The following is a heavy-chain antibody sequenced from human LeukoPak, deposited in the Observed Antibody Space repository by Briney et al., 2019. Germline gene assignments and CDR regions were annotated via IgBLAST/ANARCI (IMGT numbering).Heavy chain of an antibody. Sequence: GGSLRLPCAASGFTFSSHWMPWVRQAPEKGLVGVAHINADGSGTYYAASVKGRFTISRDNAKNTLYLQMHSLPAEDTAVYYCVRGALRDCSYTSCSRGNWFDPWGQGTLVTVSS. D-gene: IGHD2-2*01. CDR3: VRGALRDCSYTSCSRGNWFDP. CDR2: INADGSGT. J-gene: IGHJ5*02. CDR1: GFTFSSHW. V-gene: IGHV3-74*01.